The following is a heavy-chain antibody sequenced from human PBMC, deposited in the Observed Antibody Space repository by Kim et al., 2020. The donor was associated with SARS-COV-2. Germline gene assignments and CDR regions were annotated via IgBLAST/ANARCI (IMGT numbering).Heavy chain of an antibody. CDR2: IIPIFGTA. J-gene: IGHJ4*02. Sequence: SVKVSCKASGGTFSSYAISWVRQAPGQGLEWMGGIIPIFGTANYAQKFQGRVTIXADESTSTAYMELSSLRSEDTAVYYCASLVXIGLQPYEYWGQGTLVTVSS. D-gene: IGHD2-21*01. CDR1: GGTFSSYA. V-gene: IGHV1-69*13. CDR3: ASLVXIGLQPYEY.